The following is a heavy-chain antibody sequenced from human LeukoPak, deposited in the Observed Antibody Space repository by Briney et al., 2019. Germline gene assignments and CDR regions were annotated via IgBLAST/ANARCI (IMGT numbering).Heavy chain of an antibody. CDR3: AGGASRAFDI. V-gene: IGHV3-7*03. CDR1: GLTLSNYW. CDR2: IKQDGSEK. Sequence: SGGSLRLSCTASGLTLSNYWMIWVRQAPGKGLQWVAKIKQDGSEKYYVDSVKGRFTISRDNSRTTVYLQMSSLRVEDTAVYYCAGGASRAFDIRGQGTMVTVSS. J-gene: IGHJ3*02.